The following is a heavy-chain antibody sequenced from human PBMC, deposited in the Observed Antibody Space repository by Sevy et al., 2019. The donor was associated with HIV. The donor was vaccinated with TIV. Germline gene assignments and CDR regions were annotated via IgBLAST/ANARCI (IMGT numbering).Heavy chain of an antibody. D-gene: IGHD6-25*01. CDR2: ISNSGSTT. Sequence: GGSLRLSCAASGFRFNYHNMNWVRQAPGKGLEWISYISNSGSTTYLADSVRGRFTISRDNAKNSLFLEMDNLTDEDTAVYYCGGEGNRERQTIPLDSWGRGIQVTVSS. J-gene: IGHJ4*02. CDR1: GFRFNYHN. CDR3: GGEGNRERQTIPLDS. V-gene: IGHV3-48*02.